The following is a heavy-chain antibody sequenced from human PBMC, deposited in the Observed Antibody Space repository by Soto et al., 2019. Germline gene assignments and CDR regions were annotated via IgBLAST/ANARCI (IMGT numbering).Heavy chain of an antibody. Sequence: SETLSLTCTVSGGSISSGDYYWSWIRQPPGKGLEWIGYIYYSGSTYYNPSLKTRVTISVDTSKNQFSLQLSSVTAADTAVYFCARELSPVDYDSCGPVGVWGQGTLVTVSS. V-gene: IGHV4-30-4*01. CDR2: IYYSGST. CDR1: GGSISSGDYY. J-gene: IGHJ4*02. CDR3: ARELSPVDYDSCGPVGV. D-gene: IGHD3-22*01.